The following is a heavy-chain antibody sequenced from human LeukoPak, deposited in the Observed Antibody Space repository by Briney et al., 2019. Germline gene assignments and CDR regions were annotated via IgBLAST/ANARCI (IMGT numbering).Heavy chain of an antibody. V-gene: IGHV4-59*01. D-gene: IGHD5-12*01. CDR2: IYYSGST. Sequence: SETLSLTCTVSGGSISSYYWSWIRQPPGKGLEWIGYIYYSGSTNYNPSLKSRVTISVDTSKNQFSLKLSSVTAADTAVYFCARGGLGYFDYWGQGTLVTVSS. J-gene: IGHJ4*02. CDR3: ARGGLGYFDY. CDR1: GGSISSYY.